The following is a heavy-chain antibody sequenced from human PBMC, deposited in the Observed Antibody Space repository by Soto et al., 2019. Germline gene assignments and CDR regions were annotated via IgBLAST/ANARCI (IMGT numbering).Heavy chain of an antibody. D-gene: IGHD2-15*01. Sequence: GKGLEWIGYICYSGSTNYHPPLKRRVTISVGTSKNQFSLKLRSVTAADTAVYYCAFFFQAEDGIRDTVPVSAFLLNPSSDL. CDR3: AFFFQAEDGIRDTVPVSAFLLNPSSDL. J-gene: IGHJ2*01. CDR2: ICYSGST. V-gene: IGHV4-59*01.